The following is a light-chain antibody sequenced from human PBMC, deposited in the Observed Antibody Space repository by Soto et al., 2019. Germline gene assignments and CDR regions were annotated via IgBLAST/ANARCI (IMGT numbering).Light chain of an antibody. CDR3: QQYNVWPLT. CDR1: QSVSSN. CDR2: VAS. J-gene: IGKJ4*01. V-gene: IGKV3-15*01. Sequence: EIVMTQSPATLSVSPGERATLSCRASQSVSSNLAWYQQKPGQTPKLLIYVASTRATGIPARFSGSGSGTEFTLTISSLQYEDFAVYSCQQYNVWPLTFGGGTKVEFK.